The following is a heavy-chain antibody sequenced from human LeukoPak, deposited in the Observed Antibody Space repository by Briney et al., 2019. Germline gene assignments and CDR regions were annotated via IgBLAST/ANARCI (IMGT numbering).Heavy chain of an antibody. CDR3: ARGRPGNYHDY. Sequence: GGSLRLSCGASGFLFSTNWMSWVHQAPRKGLEWVANIKEDGSEKYYVDSVKGRFTISRDNAKNSLYLQMNSLRAEDTAVYYCARGRPGNYHDYWGQGTLVTVSS. V-gene: IGHV3-7*01. CDR1: GFLFSTNW. D-gene: IGHD1-7*01. CDR2: IKEDGSEK. J-gene: IGHJ4*02.